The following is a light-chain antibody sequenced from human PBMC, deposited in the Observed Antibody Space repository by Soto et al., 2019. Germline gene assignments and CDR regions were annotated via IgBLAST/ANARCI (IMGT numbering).Light chain of an antibody. CDR1: QSITKY. CDR2: AAS. Sequence: DLPMTQSPSSLSASVGDRVTIACRASQSITKYLNWYQQKPGKAPKLLIYAASSLQSGVPSRFSGSGSGTDFTLTITNLQPEDFATYFCQQSYSTPLTFGGGTKVEI. J-gene: IGKJ4*01. CDR3: QQSYSTPLT. V-gene: IGKV1-39*01.